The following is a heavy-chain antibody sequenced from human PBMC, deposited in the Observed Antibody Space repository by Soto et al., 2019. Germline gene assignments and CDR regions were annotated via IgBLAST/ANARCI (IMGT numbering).Heavy chain of an antibody. V-gene: IGHV3-30*18. CDR1: GFTFNIYG. CDR3: AKDQASGQGSFDS. J-gene: IGHJ4*02. CDR2: ISYDGSNQ. Sequence: EGSLRLSCAASGFTFNIYGMHWVRQAPDKGLEWVALISYDGSNQYYADSVKGRFTISRDNSKNTLFLQMNSLRADDTAVYYCAKDQASGQGSFDSWGQGTLVTVSS.